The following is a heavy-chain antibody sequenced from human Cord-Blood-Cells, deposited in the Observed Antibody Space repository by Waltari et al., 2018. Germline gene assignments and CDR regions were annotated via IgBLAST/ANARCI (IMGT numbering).Heavy chain of an antibody. Sequence: QVQLVQSGAEVKKPGSSVKVSCKASGGTFSSYATSWVRQAPGHGLEWMGGIIPIFGTANYAQKFQGRVTITADKSTSTAYMELSSLRSEDTAVYYCATGGDCSSTSCFADNWFDPWGQGTLVTVSS. CDR3: ATGGDCSSTSCFADNWFDP. D-gene: IGHD2-2*01. V-gene: IGHV1-69*06. CDR2: IIPIFGTA. J-gene: IGHJ5*02. CDR1: GGTFSSYA.